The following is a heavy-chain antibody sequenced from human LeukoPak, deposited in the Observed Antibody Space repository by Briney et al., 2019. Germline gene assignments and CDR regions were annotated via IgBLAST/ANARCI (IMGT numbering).Heavy chain of an antibody. D-gene: IGHD6-13*01. J-gene: IGHJ5*02. CDR1: GGSFSGYY. Sequence: PSETLSLTCAVYGGSFSGYYWSWIRQPPGKGLEWIGEINHSGSTNYNPSLKSRVTISVGTSKNQFSLKLSSVTAADTAVYYCARGPRQQLVLLRFDPWGQGTLVTVSS. CDR3: ARGPRQQLVLLRFDP. CDR2: INHSGST. V-gene: IGHV4-34*01.